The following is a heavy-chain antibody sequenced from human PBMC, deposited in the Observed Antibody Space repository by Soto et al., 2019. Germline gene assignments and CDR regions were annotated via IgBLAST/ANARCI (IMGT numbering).Heavy chain of an antibody. V-gene: IGHV4-30-2*01. J-gene: IGHJ5*02. CDR2: ISPSGSP. Sequence: QVQLQESGSRLVRPAQTLSLTCSVSGGSVNSVGYSWSWMRQPPGKGLEWSGLISPSGSPAYNPSLKSRVTISVDRSNNQISLELSSVTAADAAVYYCARGFLAWGPGTLVTVSS. CDR1: GGSVNSVGYS. CDR3: ARGFLA.